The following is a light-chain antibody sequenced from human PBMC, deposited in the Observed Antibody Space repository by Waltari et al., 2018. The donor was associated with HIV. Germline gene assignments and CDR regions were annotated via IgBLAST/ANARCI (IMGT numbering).Light chain of an antibody. CDR1: QSLLHSNGYNY. Sequence: LPVTPGEPASISCRSSQSLLHSNGYNYLDWYLQKPGQSPQLLIYLGSNRASGVPDRFSGSGSGTDFTLKISRVEAEDVGVYYCMQALQTPFFGGGTKVEIK. CDR3: MQALQTPF. CDR2: LGS. V-gene: IGKV2-28*01. J-gene: IGKJ4*01.